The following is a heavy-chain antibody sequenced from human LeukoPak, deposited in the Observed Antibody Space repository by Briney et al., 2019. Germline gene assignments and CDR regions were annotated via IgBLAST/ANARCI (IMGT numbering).Heavy chain of an antibody. CDR1: GGSFSGYY. CDR2: INHSGST. Sequence: PSETLSLTCTVSGGSFSGYYWSWIRQPPGKGLEWIGEINHSGSTNYNPSLKSRVTISVDTSKNQFSLKLSSVTAADTAVYYRARGSPSSYYDFWSGYLDSWGQGTLVTVSS. D-gene: IGHD3-3*01. V-gene: IGHV4-34*01. CDR3: ARGSPSSYYDFWSGYLDS. J-gene: IGHJ4*02.